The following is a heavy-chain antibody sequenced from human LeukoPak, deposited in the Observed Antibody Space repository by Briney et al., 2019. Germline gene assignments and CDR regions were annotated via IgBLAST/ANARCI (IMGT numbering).Heavy chain of an antibody. J-gene: IGHJ6*03. CDR2: IIPIFGTE. V-gene: IGHV1-69*05. CDR3: ARGTWTTVGYYYYYYMDV. D-gene: IGHD4-17*01. Sequence: GASVKVSCKAPRGTFSNYAISWVRQAPGQGLEWMGGIIPIFGTEKYGQKFQGRVTITTDESTSTAYMGLSSLRFEDTAVYYCARGTWTTVGYYYYYYMDVWGEGTTVTVSS. CDR1: RGTFSNYA.